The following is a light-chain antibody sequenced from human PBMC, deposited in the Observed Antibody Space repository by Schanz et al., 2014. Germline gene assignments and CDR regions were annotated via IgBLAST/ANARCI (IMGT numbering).Light chain of an antibody. J-gene: IGKJ1*01. CDR3: QQYALLPWT. CDR1: QDISSY. V-gene: IGKV1-33*01. CDR2: DAT. Sequence: DIQMTQSPSSLSASVGDRVTLTCQASQDISSYLNWYQQKPGKAPKLLIYDATNLETGVPSRFSGGGSGTDFTLTISSLQPEDIATYYCQQYALLPWTFGQGTKVEIK.